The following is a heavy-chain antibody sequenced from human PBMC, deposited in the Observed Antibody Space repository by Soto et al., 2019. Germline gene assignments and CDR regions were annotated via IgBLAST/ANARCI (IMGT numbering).Heavy chain of an antibody. CDR2: IYSGGST. CDR3: ARVIGEYSGYDYYYFDY. J-gene: IGHJ4*02. D-gene: IGHD5-12*01. Sequence: GGSLRLSCAASGFTVSSNYMSWVRQAPGKGLEWVSVIYSGGSTYYADSVKGRFTISRHNSKNTLYLQMNSLRAEDTAVYYCARVIGEYSGYDYYYFDYWGQGTLVTVSS. CDR1: GFTVSSNY. V-gene: IGHV3-53*04.